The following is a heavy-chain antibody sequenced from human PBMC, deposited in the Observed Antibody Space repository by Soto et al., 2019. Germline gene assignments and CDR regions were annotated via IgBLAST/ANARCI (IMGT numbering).Heavy chain of an antibody. CDR1: GFTFSSYG. V-gene: IGHV3-30*18. Sequence: QVQLVESGGGVVQPGRSLRLSCAASGFTFSSYGMHWVRQAPGKGLEWVAVISYDGSNKYYADSVKGRFTISRDNSKNTLYRQMNSLRAEDTAVYYCANQYSYGDYYYYGMDVWGQGTTVTVSS. CDR2: ISYDGSNK. J-gene: IGHJ6*02. CDR3: ANQYSYGDYYYYGMDV. D-gene: IGHD5-18*01.